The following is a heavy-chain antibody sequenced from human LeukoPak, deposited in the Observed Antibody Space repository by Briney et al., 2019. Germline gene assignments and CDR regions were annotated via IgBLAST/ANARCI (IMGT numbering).Heavy chain of an antibody. CDR3: AAGGDDAKAGY. V-gene: IGHV4-39*02. J-gene: IGHJ4*02. Sequence: PSETLSLTCSVYGASITSGRYYWGWMRQAPGKGLEWIGTIHYSGTPTFYNPSLESRVSLFSDTSRNDFSLRLRSVTAADTAVYYYAAGGDDAKAGYWGQGTLVTVSS. CDR1: GASITSGRYY. CDR2: IHYSGTPT. D-gene: IGHD3-16*01.